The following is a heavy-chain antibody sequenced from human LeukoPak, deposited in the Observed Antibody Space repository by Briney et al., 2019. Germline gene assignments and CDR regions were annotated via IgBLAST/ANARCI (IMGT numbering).Heavy chain of an antibody. Sequence: GGSLRLSCAASGFSFSYYAMSWVRQAPGKGLEWVSIIGYRGGSIYYGNSVKGRFTISRDNSENTLSLQMNGLRPEDTAVYYCAKCTTVRSYGRYFDYWGQGTLVTVSS. V-gene: IGHV3-23*01. D-gene: IGHD1-26*01. CDR2: IGYRGGSI. CDR1: GFSFSYYA. CDR3: AKCTTVRSYGRYFDY. J-gene: IGHJ4*02.